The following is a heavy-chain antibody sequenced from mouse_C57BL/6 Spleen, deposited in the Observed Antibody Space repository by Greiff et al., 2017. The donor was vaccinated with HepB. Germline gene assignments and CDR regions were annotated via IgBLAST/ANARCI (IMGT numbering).Heavy chain of an antibody. J-gene: IGHJ1*03. CDR1: GFTFSSYA. Sequence: EVQLVESGGGLVKPGGSLKLSCAASGFTFSSYAMSWVRQTPEKRLEWVATISDGGSYTYYPDNVKGRFTISRDNAKNNLYLQMSHLKSEDTAMYYCARNYYYGSSYGDFDVWGTGTTVTVSS. V-gene: IGHV5-4*01. D-gene: IGHD1-1*01. CDR3: ARNYYYGSSYGDFDV. CDR2: ISDGGSYT.